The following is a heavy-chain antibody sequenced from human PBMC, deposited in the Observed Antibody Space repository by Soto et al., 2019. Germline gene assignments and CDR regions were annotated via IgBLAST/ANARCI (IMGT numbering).Heavy chain of an antibody. V-gene: IGHV3-21*01. CDR2: ISSSSSYI. J-gene: IGHJ4*02. CDR1: GFTFSSYS. Sequence: EVQLVESGGGLVKPGGSLRLSCAASGFTFSSYSMNWVRQAPGTGLEWVSSISSSSSYIYYADSVKGRFTISRDNAKNSLHLQMNSLRAEDTAVYYCARDFSITGTTIHGELTAPYYWGQGTLVTGSS. CDR3: ARDFSITGTTIHGELTAPYY. D-gene: IGHD1-20*01.